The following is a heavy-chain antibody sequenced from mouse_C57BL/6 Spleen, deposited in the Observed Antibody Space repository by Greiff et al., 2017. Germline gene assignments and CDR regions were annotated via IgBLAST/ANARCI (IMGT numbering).Heavy chain of an antibody. Sequence: QVQLQQPGAELVKPGASVKVSCKASGYTFTSYWMHWVKQRPGQGLEWIGRIHPSDSDTNYNQKFKGKATLTVDKSSSTAYMQLSSLTSEDSAVYYCAMGGYDRYYYAMDDWGQGTSVTVSS. J-gene: IGHJ4*01. D-gene: IGHD2-2*01. CDR3: AMGGYDRYYYAMDD. CDR1: GYTFTSYW. CDR2: IHPSDSDT. V-gene: IGHV1-74*01.